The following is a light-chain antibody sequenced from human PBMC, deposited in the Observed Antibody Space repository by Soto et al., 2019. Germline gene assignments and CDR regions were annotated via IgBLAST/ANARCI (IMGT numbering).Light chain of an antibody. V-gene: IGKV1-27*01. J-gene: IGKJ4*01. CDR2: AAS. CDR1: QGIYNF. Sequence: DIQMTQSPSSLSASVGDRVTITCRASQGIYNFLAWYQQKPGKAPELLIYAASTLHSGVPSRFSGSGSGTDFTLTISSLQPEDVATYYCQQYNCAPLTFGGGTKVEIK. CDR3: QQYNCAPLT.